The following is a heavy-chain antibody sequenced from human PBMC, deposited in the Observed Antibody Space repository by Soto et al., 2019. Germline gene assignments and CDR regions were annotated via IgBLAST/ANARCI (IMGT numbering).Heavy chain of an antibody. CDR1: GFTFSSYG. D-gene: IGHD3-22*01. CDR2: ISYDGSNK. V-gene: IGHV3-30*18. CDR3: AKEVADYYDSSGYYFDY. Sequence: VGFLRLSCAASGFTFSSYGRHWVRQAPGKGLEWVAVISYDGSNKYYADSVKGRFTISRDNSKNTLYLQMNSLRAEDTAVYYCAKEVADYYDSSGYYFDYWGQGTLVTVSS. J-gene: IGHJ4*02.